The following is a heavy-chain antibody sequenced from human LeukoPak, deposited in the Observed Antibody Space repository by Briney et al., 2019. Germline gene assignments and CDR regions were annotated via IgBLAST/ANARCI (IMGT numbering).Heavy chain of an antibody. D-gene: IGHD6-13*01. V-gene: IGHV3-72*01. CDR2: TRNKANSYTT. CDR3: ARNKGYSSSWTPFDY. Sequence: GGSLRLSCAASGFTFSDQYMDWVRQAPGKGLEWGGRTRNKANSYTTEYAASVKGRFTISRDDSKNSLYLQMNSLKTEDTAMYYCARNKGYSSSWTPFDYWGQGALVHVSS. J-gene: IGHJ4*02. CDR1: GFTFSDQY.